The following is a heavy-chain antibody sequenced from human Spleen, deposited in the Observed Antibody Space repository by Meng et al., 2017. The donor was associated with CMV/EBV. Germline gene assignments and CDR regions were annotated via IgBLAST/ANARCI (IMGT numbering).Heavy chain of an antibody. J-gene: IGHJ4*02. CDR2: INPNSGGT. V-gene: IGHV1-2*02. CDR3: ARVSYSSPMEDY. CDR1: GYTFPGYY. Sequence: VQLVQSGAEVKKPGDSVKVSCKASGYTFPGYYMNWVRQAPGQGLEWMGWINPNSGGTNYAQKLQGRVTMTRDTSISTAYMELSRLRSDDTAVYYCARVSYSSPMEDYWGQGTLVTVSS. D-gene: IGHD6-19*01.